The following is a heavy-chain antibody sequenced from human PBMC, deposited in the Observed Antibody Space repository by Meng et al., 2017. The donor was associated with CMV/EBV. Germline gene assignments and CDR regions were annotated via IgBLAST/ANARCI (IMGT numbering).Heavy chain of an antibody. CDR2: IYYSGST. CDR3: ARGVYYGSGRKGAFDI. V-gene: IGHV4-30-4*08. D-gene: IGHD3-10*01. CDR1: GGSISSGDYY. J-gene: IGHJ3*02. Sequence: QGRVEESGPGLVKPSPTVPLTCTVSGGSISSGDYYWSWIRQPPGKGLEWIVYIYYSGSTYYNPSLKSRVTISVDTSKNQFSLKLSSVTAADTAVYYCARGVYYGSGRKGAFDIWGQGTMVTVSS.